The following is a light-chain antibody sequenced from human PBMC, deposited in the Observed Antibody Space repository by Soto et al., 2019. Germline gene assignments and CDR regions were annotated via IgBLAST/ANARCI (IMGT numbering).Light chain of an antibody. CDR3: LQHNNYPRT. J-gene: IGKJ2*01. Sequence: DIQMTQSPSSLSAFVGDRVTITCRASQAIRIDLAWYQQKPGKAPLRLIYAASNLQSGVPSRFSGSGSGTEFTLTISSLQPEDFATYYCLQHNNYPRTFGQGTKLE. CDR2: AAS. V-gene: IGKV1-17*01. CDR1: QAIRID.